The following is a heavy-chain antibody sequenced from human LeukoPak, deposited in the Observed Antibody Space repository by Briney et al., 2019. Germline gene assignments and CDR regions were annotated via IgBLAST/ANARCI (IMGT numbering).Heavy chain of an antibody. Sequence: QPGGSLRLSCEASGLSFGDYTMHWVRQAPGKGLEWVSLISRNGAATKYADSVRGRFTISRDNSKNSLYLQMNSLNTEDTALYYCARVSPNTVTTLQYFDYWGQGTLVTVSS. CDR3: ARVSPNTVTTLQYFDY. V-gene: IGHV3-43*01. CDR2: ISRNGAAT. D-gene: IGHD4-17*01. J-gene: IGHJ4*02. CDR1: GLSFGDYT.